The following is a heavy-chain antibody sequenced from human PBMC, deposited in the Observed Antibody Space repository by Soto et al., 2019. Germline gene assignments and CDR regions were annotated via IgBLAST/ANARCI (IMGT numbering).Heavy chain of an antibody. V-gene: IGHV1-8*01. J-gene: IGHJ4*02. Sequence: ASVKVSCKASGYTFTSYDINWVRQATGQGLEWMGWMNPNSGNTGYAQKFQGRVTMTRNTSISTAYMELSSLRSEDTAVYYCARVLAYCGGDCYFSYWGQGTLVTVSS. D-gene: IGHD2-21*02. CDR1: GYTFTSYD. CDR3: ARVLAYCGGDCYFSY. CDR2: MNPNSGNT.